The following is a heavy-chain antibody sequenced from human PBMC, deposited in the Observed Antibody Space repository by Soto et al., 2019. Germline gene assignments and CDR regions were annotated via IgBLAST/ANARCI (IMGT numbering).Heavy chain of an antibody. D-gene: IGHD5-18*01. V-gene: IGHV3-23*01. CDR2: ISGSGGST. CDR1: GFTFSSYS. Sequence: GGSLRLSCAASGFTFSSYSMSWVRQAPGKGLEWVSAISGSGGSTYCADSVKGRFTISRDNSKNTLYLQMNRLRAEDTAVYYCARSRVDIAMVGGFYGMDVWGQGTTVTVSS. J-gene: IGHJ6*02. CDR3: ARSRVDIAMVGGFYGMDV.